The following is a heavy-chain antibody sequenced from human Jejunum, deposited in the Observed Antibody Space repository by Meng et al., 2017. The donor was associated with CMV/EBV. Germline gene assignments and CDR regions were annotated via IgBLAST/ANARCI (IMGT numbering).Heavy chain of an antibody. CDR3: AHFVGGYYPSRPDY. V-gene: IGHV2-5*02. D-gene: IGHD1-26*01. Sequence: QITLKESGPTLVKPTQTLTLTCSFSGFSPSTSGEGVSWIRQPPGKALEWLALIYRGDDKRYSPSLNSRLTIAKDTSKNEVVLTLTNMGPIDTGTYYCAHFVGGYYPSRPDYWGQGTLVTVSS. CDR1: GFSPSTSGEG. CDR2: IYRGDDK. J-gene: IGHJ4*02.